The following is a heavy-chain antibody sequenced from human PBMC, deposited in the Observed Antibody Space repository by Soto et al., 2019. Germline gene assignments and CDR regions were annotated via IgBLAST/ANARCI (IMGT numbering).Heavy chain of an antibody. Sequence: GASVKVSCKASGGTFSSYAISWVRQAPGQGLEWMGGIIPIFGTANYAQKFQGRVTITADESTSTAYMELSSLRSEDTAVYYCARAGVGATRHDAFDIWGQGTMVTVSS. J-gene: IGHJ3*02. D-gene: IGHD1-26*01. CDR2: IIPIFGTA. CDR3: ARAGVGATRHDAFDI. V-gene: IGHV1-69*13. CDR1: GGTFSSYA.